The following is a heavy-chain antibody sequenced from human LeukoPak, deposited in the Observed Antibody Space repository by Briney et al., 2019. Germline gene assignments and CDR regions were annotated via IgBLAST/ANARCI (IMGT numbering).Heavy chain of an antibody. CDR2: IYTSGST. D-gene: IGHD3-3*01. Sequence: SETLSLTCTVSGDSINSDNYYWTWLRQPAGKGPEWIGRIYTSGSTNYNPSLESRVTISLDTSKNQFSLKLTSVTAADTAVYYCAREVSRITIFGVVTANYYYYMDVWGKGTTVTDSS. V-gene: IGHV4-61*02. CDR1: GDSINSDNYY. CDR3: AREVSRITIFGVVTANYYYYMDV. J-gene: IGHJ6*03.